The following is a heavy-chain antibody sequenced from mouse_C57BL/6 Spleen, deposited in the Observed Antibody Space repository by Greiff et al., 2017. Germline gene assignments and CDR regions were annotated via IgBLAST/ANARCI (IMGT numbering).Heavy chain of an antibody. V-gene: IGHV1-55*01. D-gene: IGHD2-10*01. CDR3: ARALLNGWYFDV. CDR1: GYTFTSYW. J-gene: IGHJ1*03. Sequence: QVQLQQPGAELVKPGASVKMSCKASGYTFTSYWITWVKQRPGQGLEWIGDIYPGRGSTNYNEKFKSKATLTVATSSSTAYMQLSSLTSEGSAVYYCARALLNGWYFDVWGTGTTVTVSS. CDR2: IYPGRGST.